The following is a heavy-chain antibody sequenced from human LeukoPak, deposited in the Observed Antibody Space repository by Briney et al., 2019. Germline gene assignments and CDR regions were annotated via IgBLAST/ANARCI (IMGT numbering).Heavy chain of an antibody. J-gene: IGHJ3*02. Sequence: SETLSLTCTVSGGSISSYYWSWIRQPPGKGLEWIGYIYYRGSTNYNPSLKSRVTISVGTSKNQFSLKLSSVTAADTAVYYCARPSRSISTAGAFDIWGQGTMVTVSS. CDR3: ARPSRSISTAGAFDI. V-gene: IGHV4-59*01. CDR2: IYYRGST. CDR1: GGSISSYY. D-gene: IGHD3-10*01.